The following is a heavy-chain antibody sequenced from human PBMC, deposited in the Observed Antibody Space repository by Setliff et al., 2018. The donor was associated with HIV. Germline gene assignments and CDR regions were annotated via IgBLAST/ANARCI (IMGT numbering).Heavy chain of an antibody. J-gene: IGHJ6*02. D-gene: IGHD2-2*01. CDR1: GYTFTTYG. CDR3: ARGGYCSGTSCSMDSFYFYGMDV. Sequence: GASVMVSCKASGYTFTTYGLTWVRQAPGQGLEWMGWISGYNANTYYAEKLQGRVTVTIDTSTTTAYMELRSLRSDDTAVYYCARGGYCSGTSCSMDSFYFYGMDVWGQGTTVTVS. V-gene: IGHV1-18*01. CDR2: ISGYNANT.